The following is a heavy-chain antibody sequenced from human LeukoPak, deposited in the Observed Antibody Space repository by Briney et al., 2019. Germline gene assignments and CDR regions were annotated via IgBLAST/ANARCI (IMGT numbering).Heavy chain of an antibody. CDR1: GYSFDDYA. Sequence: SLKISCKGSGYSFDDYAMHWVRQAPGKGLEGVSGISWNSGSIGYADSVKGRFTISRDNAKNSLYLQMNSLRAEDTALYYCAKDIFPYYYDSSGYNPSSTFDYWGQGTLVTVSS. D-gene: IGHD3-22*01. CDR2: ISWNSGSI. V-gene: IGHV3-9*01. CDR3: AKDIFPYYYDSSGYNPSSTFDY. J-gene: IGHJ4*02.